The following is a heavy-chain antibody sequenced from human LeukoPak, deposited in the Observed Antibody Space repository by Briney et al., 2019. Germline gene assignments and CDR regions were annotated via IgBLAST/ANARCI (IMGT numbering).Heavy chain of an antibody. CDR1: GFTVSSNY. V-gene: IGHV3-66*01. Sequence: GGSLRLSCAASGFTVSSNYMSWVRQAPGKGLEWVSVIYSGGSTYYADSVKGRFTISRDNSKNTLHLQMNSLRAEDTAVYYCARSGGSIQLWPHYFDYWGQGTLVTVSS. CDR2: IYSGGST. D-gene: IGHD5-18*01. J-gene: IGHJ4*02. CDR3: ARSGGSIQLWPHYFDY.